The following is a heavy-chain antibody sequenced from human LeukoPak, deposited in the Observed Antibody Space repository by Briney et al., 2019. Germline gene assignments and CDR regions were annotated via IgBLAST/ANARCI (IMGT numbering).Heavy chain of an antibody. CDR3: ARRFWSTSWNNWFDP. V-gene: IGHV4-4*09. CDR2: IYTSGST. CDR1: GGSISSYY. D-gene: IGHD2-2*01. J-gene: IGHJ5*02. Sequence: SETLSLTGTVSGGSISSYYWSWIRQPPGKGLEWIGYIYTSGSTNYNPSLKSRVTISVDTSKNQFSLKLSSVTAADTAVYYCARRFWSTSWNNWFDPWGQGTLVTVSS.